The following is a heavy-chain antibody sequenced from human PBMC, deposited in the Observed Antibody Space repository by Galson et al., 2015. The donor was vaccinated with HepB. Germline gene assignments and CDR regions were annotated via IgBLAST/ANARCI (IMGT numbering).Heavy chain of an antibody. J-gene: IGHJ4*02. CDR1: GFTFSSYG. V-gene: IGHV3-30*18. CDR2: ISYDGSNK. Sequence: SLRLSCAASGFTFSSYGMHWVRQAPGKGLEWVAVISYDGSNKYYADSVKGRFTISRDNSKNTLYLQMNSLRAEDTAVYYCAKPPQLLGYYFDYWGQGTLVTVSS. CDR3: AKPPQLLGYYFDY. D-gene: IGHD2-2*01.